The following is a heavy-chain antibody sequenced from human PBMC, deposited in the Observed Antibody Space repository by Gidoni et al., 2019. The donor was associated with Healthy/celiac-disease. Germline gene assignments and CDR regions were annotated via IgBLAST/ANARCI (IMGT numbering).Heavy chain of an antibody. Sequence: QVQLHESGPGLVKPAVTLSLTCAVSGVSISSSNWWSWVRQPPGKGLDWIGEIYHSGSTNDNPSLKSRVTIAVDKSKNQFSLKLSSVTAADTAVYYCARVRSSSWYVAYWGQGTLVTVSS. CDR2: IYHSGST. J-gene: IGHJ4*02. CDR1: GVSISSSNW. D-gene: IGHD6-13*01. V-gene: IGHV4-4*02. CDR3: ARVRSSSWYVAY.